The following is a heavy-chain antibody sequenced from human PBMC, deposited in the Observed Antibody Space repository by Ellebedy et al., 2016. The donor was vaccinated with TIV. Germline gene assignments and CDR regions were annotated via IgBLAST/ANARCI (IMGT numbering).Heavy chain of an antibody. D-gene: IGHD2-15*01. CDR2: INTGNGDT. CDR1: GYTFTSYA. CDR3: ARDLPECSGGSCYYGWFDP. V-gene: IGHV1-3*04. J-gene: IGHJ5*02. Sequence: AASVKVSCKASGYTFTSYAMHWVRQAPGQRLEWMGWINTGNGDTKYSQKFQGRVTITRDTSANTAYIELSSLGSEDTAVYYCARDLPECSGGSCYYGWFDPWGQGTLVTVSS.